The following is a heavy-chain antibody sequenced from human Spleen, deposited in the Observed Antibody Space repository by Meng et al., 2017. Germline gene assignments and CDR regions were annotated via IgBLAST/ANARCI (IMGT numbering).Heavy chain of an antibody. V-gene: IGHV4-34*01. CDR2: INHSGST. CDR1: GGSFSDYY. D-gene: IGHD7-27*01. CDR3: ATVGMGLDS. Sequence: QVPLPQWGAGLLKASENLSLTCVVSGGSFSDYYWSWIRQPPGKGLEWIGEINHSGSTNYNPSLESRVTISVDTPKNQFSLKLNSVTAADTAVYYCATVGMGLDSWGQGILVTVSS. J-gene: IGHJ4*02.